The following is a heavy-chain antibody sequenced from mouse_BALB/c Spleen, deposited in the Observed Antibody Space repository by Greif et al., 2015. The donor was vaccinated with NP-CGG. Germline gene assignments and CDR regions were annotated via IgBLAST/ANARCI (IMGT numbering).Heavy chain of an antibody. D-gene: IGHD2-4*01. V-gene: IGHV1-9*01. J-gene: IGHJ3*01. CDR1: GYTFSSYW. CDR2: ILPGSGST. CDR3: ARSGYPHDYDEEGGAWFAY. Sequence: QVQLQQSGAELMKPGASVKISCKATGYTFSSYWIEWVKQRPGHGLEWIGEILPGSGSTNYNEKFKGKATFTADTSSNTAYMQLSSLTSEDSAVYYCARSGYPHDYDEEGGAWFAYWGQGTLVTVSA.